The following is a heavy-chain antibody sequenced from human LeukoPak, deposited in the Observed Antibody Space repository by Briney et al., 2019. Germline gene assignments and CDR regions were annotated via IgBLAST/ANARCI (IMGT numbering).Heavy chain of an antibody. D-gene: IGHD5-18*01. V-gene: IGHV3-21*01. J-gene: IGHJ4*02. Sequence: PGGSLRLSCAASGFTFSSYSMNWVRQAPGKGLEWVSSISSSSSYIYYADSVKGRFTISRDNAKNSLYLQMNSLRAEDTAVYYCARDWPGTLLLYSYGYNFDYWGQGTLVTVSS. CDR2: ISSSSSYI. CDR3: ARDWPGTLLLYSYGYNFDY. CDR1: GFTFSSYS.